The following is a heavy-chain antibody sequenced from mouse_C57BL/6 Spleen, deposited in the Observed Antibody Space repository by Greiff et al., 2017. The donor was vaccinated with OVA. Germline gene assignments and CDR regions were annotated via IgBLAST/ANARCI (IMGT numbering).Heavy chain of an antibody. V-gene: IGHV1-39*01. J-gene: IGHJ4*01. CDR2: INPNYGTT. CDR1: GYSFTDYN. CDR3: VPFLYYAMDY. Sequence: EVKLQESGPELVKPGASVKISCKASGYSFTDYNMNWVKQSNGKSLEWIGVINPNYGTTSYNQKFKGKATLTVDQSSSTAYMQLNSLTSEDSAVYYCVPFLYYAMDYWGQGTSVTVSS.